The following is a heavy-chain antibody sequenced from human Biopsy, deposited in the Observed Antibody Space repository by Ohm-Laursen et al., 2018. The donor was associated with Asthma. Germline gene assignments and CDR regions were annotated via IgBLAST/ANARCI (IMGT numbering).Heavy chain of an antibody. CDR1: GYTFTSYG. Sequence: ASVKVSCKASGYTFTSYGISWVRQAPGQGLEWMGRINPNSGATNYAQKFQGRVTVTRDTSISTAYMEVSRLRSDDTAVYYCARGQKSAGDRWFDPWGQGTLVTVSS. D-gene: IGHD6-13*01. J-gene: IGHJ5*02. V-gene: IGHV1-2*06. CDR2: INPNSGAT. CDR3: ARGQKSAGDRWFDP.